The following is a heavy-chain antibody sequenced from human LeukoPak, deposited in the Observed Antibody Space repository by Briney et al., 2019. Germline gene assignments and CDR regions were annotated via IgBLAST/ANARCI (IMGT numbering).Heavy chain of an antibody. CDR2: INHSGST. V-gene: IGHV4-34*01. J-gene: IGHJ4*02. Sequence: SETLSLTCAVYGGSFSGYYWSWIRQPPGKGLEWIGEINHSGSTNYNPSLKSRVTMSVDTSKNQFSLKLSSVTAADTAVYYCARDYVAGTMGFDYWGQGTLVTVSS. CDR1: GGSFSGYY. D-gene: IGHD6-19*01. CDR3: ARDYVAGTMGFDY.